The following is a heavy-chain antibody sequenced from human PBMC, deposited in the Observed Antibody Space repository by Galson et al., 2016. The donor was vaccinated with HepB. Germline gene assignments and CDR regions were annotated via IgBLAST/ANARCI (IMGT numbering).Heavy chain of an antibody. Sequence: SLRLSCAASGFTFSTYAMSWVRQTPGKGLEWASTITGSGGRTYYADSVKGRFTISRDNSKNTLSLQMNSLRAEDTAVYYCAKDQIWLLSLTYYYGVDVWGQGTTVTVSS. CDR2: ITGSGGRT. CDR3: AKDQIWLLSLTYYYGVDV. CDR1: GFTFSTYA. D-gene: IGHD2-2*01. V-gene: IGHV3-23*01. J-gene: IGHJ6*02.